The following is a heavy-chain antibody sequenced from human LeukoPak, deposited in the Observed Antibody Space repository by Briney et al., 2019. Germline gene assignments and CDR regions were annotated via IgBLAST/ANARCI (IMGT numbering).Heavy chain of an antibody. CDR3: ARTFYGSGSYGRYYYYYYMDV. D-gene: IGHD1-26*01. CDR1: GGSFSGYN. V-gene: IGHV4-34*01. J-gene: IGHJ6*03. CDR2: INKSGRT. Sequence: SETLSLPCAVYGGSFSGYNWSGIRQPPGKGLEGIGEINKSGRTNYNPSLKSRVTISVDTSKNQFSLKLSSVTAADTAVYYCARTFYGSGSYGRYYYYYYMDVWGKGTTVTVSS.